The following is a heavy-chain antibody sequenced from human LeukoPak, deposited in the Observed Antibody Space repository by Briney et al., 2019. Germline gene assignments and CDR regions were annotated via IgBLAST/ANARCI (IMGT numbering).Heavy chain of an antibody. CDR1: GFTFSSYS. J-gene: IGHJ3*02. V-gene: IGHV3-48*01. Sequence: GGSLRLSCAASGFTFSSYSMNWVRQAPGKGLEWVSYISSSSSTIYYADSVKGRFTISRDNAKNSLYLQMNSLRAEDTAVYYRAREIPGAMNAFDIWGQGTMVTVSS. CDR2: ISSSSSTI. D-gene: IGHD2-2*01. CDR3: AREIPGAMNAFDI.